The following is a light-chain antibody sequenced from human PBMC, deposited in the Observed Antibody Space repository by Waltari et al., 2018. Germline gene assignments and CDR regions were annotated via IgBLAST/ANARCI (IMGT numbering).Light chain of an antibody. Sequence: QSVLTQPPSASGTPGQGVTIPCSGTSPNIGTNYLSWYQQVPGTAPKLLFSRDPQRPSGVPDRFSGSKSGTSASLAISGLRSEDEADYYCAAWDDSLRFWVFGGGTKLTVL. V-gene: IGLV1-47*01. CDR3: AAWDDSLRFWV. CDR1: SPNIGTNY. CDR2: RDP. J-gene: IGLJ3*02.